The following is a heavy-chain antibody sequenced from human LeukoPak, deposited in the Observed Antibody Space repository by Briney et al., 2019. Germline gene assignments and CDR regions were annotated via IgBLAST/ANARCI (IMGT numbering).Heavy chain of an antibody. D-gene: IGHD1-26*01. J-gene: IGHJ6*03. CDR1: GGSISSYY. V-gene: IGHV4-59*06. Sequence: SETLSLTCTVSGGSISSYYWSWIRQPAGKGLEWIGYIYHSGSTYYNPSLKSRVTISVDRSKNQFSLKLSSVTAADTAVYYCAGSYYGYYYYYMDVWGKGTTVTVSS. CDR3: AGSYYGYYYYYMDV. CDR2: IYHSGST.